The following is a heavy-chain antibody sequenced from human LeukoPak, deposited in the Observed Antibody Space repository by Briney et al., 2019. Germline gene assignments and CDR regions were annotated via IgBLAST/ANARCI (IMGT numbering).Heavy chain of an antibody. CDR3: ARDRDYVWGGGHYDAFDI. CDR1: GFTFTTSW. V-gene: IGHV3-74*01. J-gene: IGHJ3*02. Sequence: PGGSLRLSCTASGFTFTTSWMHWVRQAPGRGLVWVSRLNTDGTNTAYADSVKGRFTISRDNAKNTLYLQMNSLRAEDTAVYYCARDRDYVWGGGHYDAFDIWGQGTMVTVSS. D-gene: IGHD3-16*01. CDR2: LNTDGTNT.